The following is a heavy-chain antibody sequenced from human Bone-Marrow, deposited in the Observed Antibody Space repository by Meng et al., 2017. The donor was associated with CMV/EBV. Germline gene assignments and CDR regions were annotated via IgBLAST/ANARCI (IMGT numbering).Heavy chain of an antibody. Sequence: GESLKISCAASGFTFSSYEMNWVRQAPGKGLEWVAVISYDRNNKYYADSVKGRFTISRDNSKNTLYLQMNSLRAEDTAVYYCARAAEKYQLNWFDPWGQGTLVTVSS. CDR1: GFTFSSYE. CDR2: ISYDRNNK. V-gene: IGHV3-30*04. D-gene: IGHD2-2*01. J-gene: IGHJ5*02. CDR3: ARAAEKYQLNWFDP.